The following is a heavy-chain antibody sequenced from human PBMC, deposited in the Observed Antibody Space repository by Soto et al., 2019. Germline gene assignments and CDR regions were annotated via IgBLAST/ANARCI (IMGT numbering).Heavy chain of an antibody. CDR2: IRPDGSNT. J-gene: IGHJ6*02. D-gene: IGHD1-1*01. V-gene: IGHV3-74*01. Sequence: EVQLVESGGDLVQPGESLRLSCVPSGFLFRSYWMHWVRQTPAKGLVWVSEIRPDGSNTNYADSVRGRFTMSRDNARSALYLQMNSLRVEDTGVYYCVRGTSAWKGVDVWGQGTTVIVSS. CDR3: VRGTSAWKGVDV. CDR1: GFLFRSYW.